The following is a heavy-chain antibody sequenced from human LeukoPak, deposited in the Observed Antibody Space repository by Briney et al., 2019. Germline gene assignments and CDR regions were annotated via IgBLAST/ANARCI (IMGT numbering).Heavy chain of an antibody. CDR3: ARGAIRCSSTSCYSWFDP. J-gene: IGHJ5*02. Sequence: ASVKVSCKASGYTFTSYGISWVRQAPGQGLEWMGWISAYNGNTNYAQKLQGRVTMTTDTSTSTAYMELRSLRPDDTAVYYCARGAIRCSSTSCYSWFDPWGQGTLVTVSS. CDR2: ISAYNGNT. V-gene: IGHV1-18*01. CDR1: GYTFTSYG. D-gene: IGHD2-2*01.